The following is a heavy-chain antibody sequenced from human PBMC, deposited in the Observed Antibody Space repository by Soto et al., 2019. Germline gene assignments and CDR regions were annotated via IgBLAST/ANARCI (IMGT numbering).Heavy chain of an antibody. V-gene: IGHV3-33*01. Sequence: GGSLRLSCEASGFSFSTCGMHWVRQAPGKGLEWVAAIFHDGSEKYYAHSVKGRFAISRDNSKNTLYLQMSSLRAEDTAVYYCARDPADILTGYPDYWGQGTLVTVSS. J-gene: IGHJ4*02. CDR3: ARDPADILTGYPDY. CDR2: IFHDGSEK. CDR1: GFSFSTCG. D-gene: IGHD3-9*01.